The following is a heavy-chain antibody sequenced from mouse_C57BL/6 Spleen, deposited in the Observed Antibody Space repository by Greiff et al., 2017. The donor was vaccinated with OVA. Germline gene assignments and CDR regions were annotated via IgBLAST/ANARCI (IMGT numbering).Heavy chain of an antibody. V-gene: IGHV5-17*01. Sequence: EVKLVESGGGLVKPGGSLKLSCAASGFTFSDYGMHWVRQAPEKGLEWVAYISSGSSTIYYADTVKGRFTIARDNAKNTLFLQMTSLRSEDTAMYYCARNYGSSYGYYYAMDYWGQGTSVTVSS. J-gene: IGHJ4*01. CDR2: ISSGSSTI. D-gene: IGHD1-1*01. CDR1: GFTFSDYG. CDR3: ARNYGSSYGYYYAMDY.